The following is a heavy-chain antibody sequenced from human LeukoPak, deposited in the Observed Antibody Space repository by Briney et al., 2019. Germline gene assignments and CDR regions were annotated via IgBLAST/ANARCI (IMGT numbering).Heavy chain of an antibody. J-gene: IGHJ4*02. CDR3: ARGHYYGSGSYYNGGY. CDR1: AFTFSTYA. V-gene: IGHV3-30*08. CDR2: ISYDGSNK. D-gene: IGHD3-10*01. Sequence: GGSLRLSCAASAFTFSTYAMHWVRQAPGKGLKWVAVISYDGSNKYYADSVKGRFTISRDNSKNTLYLQMNSLRAEDTAVYYCARGHYYGSGSYYNGGYWGQGTLVTVSS.